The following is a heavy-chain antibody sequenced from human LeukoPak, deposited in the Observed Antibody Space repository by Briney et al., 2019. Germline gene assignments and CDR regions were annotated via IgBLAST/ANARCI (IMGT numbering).Heavy chain of an antibody. Sequence: SETLSLTCTVSGGSISSYYWSWIRQPPGKGLEWIGYIYYSGSTYYNPSLKSRVTISVDTSKNQFSLKLSSVTAADTAVYYCARGGGGGYSSSAFDYWGQGTLVTVSS. CDR2: IYYSGST. CDR1: GGSISSYY. J-gene: IGHJ4*02. D-gene: IGHD3-22*01. CDR3: ARGGGGGYSSSAFDY. V-gene: IGHV4-59*06.